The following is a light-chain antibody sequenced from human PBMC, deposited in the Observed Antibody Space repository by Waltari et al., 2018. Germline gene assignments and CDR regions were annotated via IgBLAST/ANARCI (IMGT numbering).Light chain of an antibody. J-gene: IGLJ1*01. CDR3: QAWDSSAAGV. Sequence: SYELTQPPSVSVSPGQTATISCSGDKLGDKYACWYQQKPGQSPVLVIYQDNRRPSGIPERFSGSNSGNTATLTISGTQSMDEADYYCQAWDSSAAGVFGTVTKVTVL. CDR2: QDN. V-gene: IGLV3-1*01. CDR1: KLGDKY.